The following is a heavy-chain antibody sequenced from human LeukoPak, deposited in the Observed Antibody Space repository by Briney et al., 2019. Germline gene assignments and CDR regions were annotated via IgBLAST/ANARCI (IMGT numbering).Heavy chain of an antibody. CDR2: ISYDGSNK. CDR3: AKTVDSSGYYYHYYYGMDV. D-gene: IGHD3-22*01. V-gene: IGHV3-30*18. Sequence: PGGSLRLSCAASGFTFSSYGVHWVRQAPGKGLEWVAVISYDGSNKYYADSVKGRFTISRDNSKNTLYLQMNSLRAEDTAVYYCAKTVDSSGYYYHYYYGMDVWGQGTTVTVSS. J-gene: IGHJ6*02. CDR1: GFTFSSYG.